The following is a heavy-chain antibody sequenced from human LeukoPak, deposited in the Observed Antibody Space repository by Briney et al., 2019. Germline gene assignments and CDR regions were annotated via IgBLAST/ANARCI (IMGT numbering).Heavy chain of an antibody. CDR3: ARQDFWSGYLSY. CDR1: VGSVSGYY. Sequence: PSETMSLTSAVYVGSVSGYYWSWLRQPPGKGLEWIGEINHSGSTNYNPSLKSRVTISVDTSKNQFSLKLSSVTAADTAVYYCARQDFWSGYLSYWGQGTLVTGSS. D-gene: IGHD3-3*01. J-gene: IGHJ4*02. CDR2: INHSGST. V-gene: IGHV4-34*01.